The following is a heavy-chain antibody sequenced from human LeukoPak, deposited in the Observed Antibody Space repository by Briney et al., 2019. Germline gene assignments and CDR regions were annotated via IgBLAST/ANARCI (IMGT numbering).Heavy chain of an antibody. Sequence: GESLRLSCAAPGFTFSSYEMNWVRQAPGRGLEWVSYISSTATTMHYADSVMGRFTISRDNAKKSLYLQMNSLRAEDTAVYYCAREGGYYLRSIDYWGQGTLVTVSS. CDR1: GFTFSSYE. CDR2: ISSTATTM. CDR3: AREGGYYLRSIDY. V-gene: IGHV3-48*03. D-gene: IGHD1-26*01. J-gene: IGHJ4*02.